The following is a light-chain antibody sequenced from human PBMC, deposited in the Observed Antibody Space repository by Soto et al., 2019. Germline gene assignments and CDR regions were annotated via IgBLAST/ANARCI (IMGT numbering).Light chain of an antibody. CDR1: TGPVTSTHY. J-gene: IGLJ2*01. V-gene: IGLV7-46*01. CDR3: LLFYGGAVV. CDR2: DTS. Sequence: QAVVTQEPSLTVSPGGTITLTCGSSTGPVTSTHYPYWFQQKPGQAPRTLIYDTSNKHSWTPARFSGSLLGGKAALTLSGAQPEDEAEYYCLLFYGGAVVFGGGTQLTVL.